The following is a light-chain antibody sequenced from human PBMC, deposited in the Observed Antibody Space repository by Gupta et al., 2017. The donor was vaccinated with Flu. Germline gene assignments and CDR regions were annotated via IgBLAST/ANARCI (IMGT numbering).Light chain of an antibody. V-gene: IGKV3-15*01. J-gene: IGKJ1*01. CDR1: EDVSNN. Sequence: ASLSLSPGERATLYCSAIEDVSNNLAWYQQRPRQAPRLLIYGAATRATVLPARFSGSGSGAEFTLTISSLQSEDSAIYYCQQYNIWPLWTFGQGTKVEIK. CDR3: QQYNIWPLWT. CDR2: GAA.